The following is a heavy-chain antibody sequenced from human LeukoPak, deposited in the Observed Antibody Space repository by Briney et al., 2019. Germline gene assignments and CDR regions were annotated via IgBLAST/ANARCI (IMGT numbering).Heavy chain of an antibody. Sequence: PSETLSLTCTVSGGSISSGGYYWSWIRQHPGKGLEWIGYIYYSGSTYYNPPLKSRVTISVDTSKNQFSLKLSSVTAADTAVYYCATMTNPPYYYYYMDVWGKGTTVTVSS. CDR1: GGSISSGGYY. V-gene: IGHV4-31*03. J-gene: IGHJ6*03. D-gene: IGHD1-14*01. CDR2: IYYSGST. CDR3: ATMTNPPYYYYYMDV.